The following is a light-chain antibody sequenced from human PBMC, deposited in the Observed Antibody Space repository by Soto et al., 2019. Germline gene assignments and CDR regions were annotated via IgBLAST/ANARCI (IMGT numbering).Light chain of an antibody. CDR2: QVT. Sequence: QSALTQPPSASGSPGQSVTISCTGTSSDVGGWNYVSWYHQYPGKAPKLLIYQVTKRPSGVPDRFSGSKSDNTASLTVSGRRAADEGLYYCSSYGGSNTFVFGSGTKLTVL. V-gene: IGLV2-8*01. CDR3: SSYGGSNTFV. CDR1: SSDVGGWNY. J-gene: IGLJ6*01.